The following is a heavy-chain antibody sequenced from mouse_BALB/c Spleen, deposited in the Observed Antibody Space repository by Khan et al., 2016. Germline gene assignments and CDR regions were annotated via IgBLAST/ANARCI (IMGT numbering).Heavy chain of an antibody. CDR1: GYAFTSYN. CDR2: IDPYNGGT. Sequence: VQLKESGPELVKPGASVKVSCKASGYAFTSYNMYWVKQSHGKSLECIGYIDPYNGGTNYNQKFKGKATLTVDKSSSTAYMHLNSLTSEDSAVYYCAREGMSTLLSKGFDYWGQGTTLAVSS. D-gene: IGHD2-1*01. CDR3: AREGMSTLLSKGFDY. V-gene: IGHV1S135*01. J-gene: IGHJ2*01.